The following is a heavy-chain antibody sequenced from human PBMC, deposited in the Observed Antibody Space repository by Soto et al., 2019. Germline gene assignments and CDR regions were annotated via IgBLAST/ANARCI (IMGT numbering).Heavy chain of an antibody. J-gene: IGHJ6*02. Sequence: WGSLRLSCAASGFAFSSYGIHWFRHSPFKGLEWVAVISYDGSNKYYADSVKGRFTISRDNSKNTLYLQMNSLRAEDTAVYYCAKDKVPIAVAGTYYGMDVWGQGTTVTVSS. CDR2: ISYDGSNK. CDR1: GFAFSSYG. V-gene: IGHV3-30*18. CDR3: AKDKVPIAVAGTYYGMDV. D-gene: IGHD6-19*01.